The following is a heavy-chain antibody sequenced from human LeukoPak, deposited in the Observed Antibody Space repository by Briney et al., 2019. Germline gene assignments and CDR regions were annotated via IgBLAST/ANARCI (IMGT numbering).Heavy chain of an antibody. CDR2: ISYDGSNK. Sequence: PGGSLRLSCAASGLTFSSYAMHWVRQAPGKGLEWVAVISYDGSNKYYADSVKGRFTISRDNSKNTLYLQMNSLRAEDTAVYYCARSDTAMAPENYYYYGMDVWGQGTTVTVSS. D-gene: IGHD5-18*01. CDR1: GLTFSSYA. J-gene: IGHJ6*02. CDR3: ARSDTAMAPENYYYYGMDV. V-gene: IGHV3-30-3*01.